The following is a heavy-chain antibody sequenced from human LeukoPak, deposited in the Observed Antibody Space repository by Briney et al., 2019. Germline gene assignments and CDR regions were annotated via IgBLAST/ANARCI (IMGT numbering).Heavy chain of an antibody. CDR3: ARERIVVVPAAIYYYGMDV. CDR2: ISAYNGNT. D-gene: IGHD2-2*01. J-gene: IGHJ6*02. Sequence: ASVKVSCKASGYTFTSYGISWVRQAPGQGLEWMGWISAYNGNTNYAQKLQGRVTMTTDTSTSTAYMALRSLRSDDTAVYYCARERIVVVPAAIYYYGMDVWGQGTTVTVSS. V-gene: IGHV1-18*01. CDR1: GYTFTSYG.